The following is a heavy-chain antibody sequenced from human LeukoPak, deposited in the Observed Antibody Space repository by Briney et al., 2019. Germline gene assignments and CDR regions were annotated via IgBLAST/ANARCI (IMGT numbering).Heavy chain of an antibody. CDR1: GGSISSYY. D-gene: IGHD1-1*01. J-gene: IGHJ6*02. CDR3: ACYQPAYDWDYYGMDV. CDR2: IYYSGST. Sequence: SETLSLTCTVSGGSISSYYWSWIRQPPGKGLEWIGHIYYSGSTTYNPSLKSRVTISVDTSKNQFSLKLSSVTAADTAVYYCACYQPAYDWDYYGMDVWGQGTTVTVSS. V-gene: IGHV4-59*01.